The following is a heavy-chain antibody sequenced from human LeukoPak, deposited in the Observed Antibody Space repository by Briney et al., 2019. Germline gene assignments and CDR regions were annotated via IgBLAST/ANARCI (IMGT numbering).Heavy chain of an antibody. V-gene: IGHV3-7*01. CDR3: ASQRSGWYEGSSGSYYFDY. CDR1: GFTFSSYW. CDR2: IKQDGSEK. Sequence: GGSLRLSCAASGFTFSSYWMHWVRQAPGKGLEWVANIKQDGSEKYYVDSVKGRFTISRDNAKNSLYLQMNSLRAEDTAVFYCASQRSGWYEGSSGSYYFDYWGQGTLVTVSS. J-gene: IGHJ4*02. D-gene: IGHD6-19*01.